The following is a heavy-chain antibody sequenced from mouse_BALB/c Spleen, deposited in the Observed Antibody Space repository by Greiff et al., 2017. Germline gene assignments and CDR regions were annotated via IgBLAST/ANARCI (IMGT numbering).Heavy chain of an antibody. V-gene: IGHV10-1*02. CDR1: GFTFNTYA. Sequence: EVKLVESGGGLVQPKGSLKLSCAASGFTFNTYAMNWVRQAPGKGLEWVARIRSKSNNYATYYADSVKDRFTISRDDSQSMLYLQMNNLKTEDTAMYYCVRCNYFAYWGQGTLVTVSA. CDR3: VRCNYFAY. CDR2: IRSKSNNYAT. J-gene: IGHJ3*01. D-gene: IGHD2-1*01.